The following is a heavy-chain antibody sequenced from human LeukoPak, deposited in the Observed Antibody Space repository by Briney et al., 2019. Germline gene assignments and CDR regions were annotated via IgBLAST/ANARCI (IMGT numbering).Heavy chain of an antibody. CDR3: ARIRNGQGSLDY. J-gene: IGHJ4*02. CDR2: IDWDDDK. CDR1: GFSLSTSGMC. Sequence: SGPALVKPTQTLRLTCTFSGFSLSTSGMCVSWIRQPPGKALEWLARIDWDDDKYYSTSLKTRLTISKDTSKNQVVLTMTNMDPVDTATYYCARIRNGQGSLDYWGQGTLVTVSS. D-gene: IGHD2-15*01. V-gene: IGHV2-70*11.